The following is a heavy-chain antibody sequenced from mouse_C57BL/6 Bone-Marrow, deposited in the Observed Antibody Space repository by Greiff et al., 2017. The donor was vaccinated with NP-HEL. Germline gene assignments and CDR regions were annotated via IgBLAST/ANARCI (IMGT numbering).Heavy chain of an antibody. V-gene: IGHV1-85*01. CDR2: IYPRDGST. CDR3: ARSLFYYGSSYWYFDV. Sequence: QVQLKESGPELVKPGASVKLSCKASGYTFTSYDINWVKQRPGQGLEWIGWIYPRDGSTKYNEKFKGKATWTVDSSSSTAYMELHSLTSEDSAVYFCARSLFYYGSSYWYFDVWGTGTTVTVSS. J-gene: IGHJ1*03. D-gene: IGHD1-1*01. CDR1: GYTFTSYD.